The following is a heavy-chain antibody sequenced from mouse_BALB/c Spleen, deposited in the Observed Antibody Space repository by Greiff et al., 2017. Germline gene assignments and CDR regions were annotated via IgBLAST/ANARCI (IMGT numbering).Heavy chain of an antibody. CDR1: GYTFTSYW. CDR2: IYPSDSYT. CDR3: TIYYGSRNAMDY. Sequence: VQLQQPGAELVRPGASVKLSCKASGYTFTSYWINWVKQRPGQGLEWIGNIYPSDSYTNYNQKFKDKATLTVDKSSSTAYMQLSSPTSEDSAVYYCTIYYGSRNAMDYWGQGTSVTVSS. J-gene: IGHJ4*01. V-gene: IGHV1-69*02. D-gene: IGHD1-1*01.